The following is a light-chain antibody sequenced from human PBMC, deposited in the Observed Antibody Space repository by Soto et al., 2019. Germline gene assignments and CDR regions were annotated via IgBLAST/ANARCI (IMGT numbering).Light chain of an antibody. CDR3: QLYPFSPLT. J-gene: IGKJ1*01. V-gene: IGKV1-17*01. Sequence: DIKVNQSPSSLTDSVGYRVTITCRASQVIRNDLGWYQQKPGKAPKRLIYAAYTLQSGVPSRFSGSGSGTEFTLTISSLQAEDFTLYYCQLYPFSPLTFGQGTNVDIK. CDR1: QVIRND. CDR2: AAY.